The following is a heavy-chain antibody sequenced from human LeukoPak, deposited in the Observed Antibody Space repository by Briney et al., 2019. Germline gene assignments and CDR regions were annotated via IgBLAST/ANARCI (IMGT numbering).Heavy chain of an antibody. CDR3: ARTYSSSWRDAFDI. Sequence: PGGSLRLSCAASGFTFSSYGMPWGRQAPGKGLGWVAAIWYDGSNKYYADSVKGRFTISRDNSKNTLYLQMNSLRAEETALYYCARTYSSSWRDAFDIWGQGTMVTVSS. CDR1: GFTFSSYG. V-gene: IGHV3-33*01. J-gene: IGHJ3*02. D-gene: IGHD6-13*01. CDR2: IWYDGSNK.